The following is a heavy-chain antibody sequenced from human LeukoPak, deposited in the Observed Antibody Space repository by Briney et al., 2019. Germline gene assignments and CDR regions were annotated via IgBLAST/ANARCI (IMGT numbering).Heavy chain of an antibody. Sequence: GESLKISCISSGYSFTTYWIGWVRQMPGKGLEWMGIIYPGDSDTRYSPSFQGQVTISADKSISTAYLQWSSLKASDTAMYYCARHGRGCSSTSCYPGAFDIWGQGTMVTVSS. CDR1: GYSFTTYW. J-gene: IGHJ3*02. CDR2: IYPGDSDT. CDR3: ARHGRGCSSTSCYPGAFDI. D-gene: IGHD2-2*01. V-gene: IGHV5-51*01.